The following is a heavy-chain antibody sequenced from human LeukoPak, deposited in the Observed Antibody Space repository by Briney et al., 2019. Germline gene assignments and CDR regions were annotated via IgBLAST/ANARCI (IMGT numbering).Heavy chain of an antibody. V-gene: IGHV3-23*01. CDR3: AKDHYDSNSWGI. CDR2: IGGSGGST. Sequence: PGGSLRLSCAASGFTFSSYAMSWVRQAPGKGLEWVSAIGGSGGSTYYADSVKGRFTISRDNSKNTLYLQMNSLRAEDTAVYYCAKDHYDSNSWGIWGQGTMVTVSS. D-gene: IGHD3-22*01. CDR1: GFTFSSYA. J-gene: IGHJ3*02.